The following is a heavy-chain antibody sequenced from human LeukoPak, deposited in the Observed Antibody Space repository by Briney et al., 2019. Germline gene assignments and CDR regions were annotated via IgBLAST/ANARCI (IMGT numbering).Heavy chain of an antibody. CDR1: GFTFSSYA. CDR2: ISYDGSNK. V-gene: IGHV3-30*04. Sequence: GGSLRLSCAASGFTFSSYAMHWVRQAPGKGLEWVAVISYDGSNKYYADSVKGRFTISRDNSKNTLYLQMNSLRAEDTAVYYCARAGMDGRGYYQGFDYWGQGTLVTVSS. D-gene: IGHD3-22*01. J-gene: IGHJ4*02. CDR3: ARAGMDGRGYYQGFDY.